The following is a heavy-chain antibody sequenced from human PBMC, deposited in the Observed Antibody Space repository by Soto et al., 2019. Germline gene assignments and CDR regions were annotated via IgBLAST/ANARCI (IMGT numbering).Heavy chain of an antibody. CDR3: AKGWEDKPFDY. D-gene: IGHD1-26*01. CDR1: GFTFSSYA. CDR2: ISGSGGST. Sequence: VGSLRISCAASGFTFSSYAMGWVRQAPGKGLEWVSAISGSGGSTYYADSVKGRFTISRDNSKNTLYLQMNSLRAEDTAVYYCAKGWEDKPFDYWGQGTLVTVSS. V-gene: IGHV3-23*01. J-gene: IGHJ4*02.